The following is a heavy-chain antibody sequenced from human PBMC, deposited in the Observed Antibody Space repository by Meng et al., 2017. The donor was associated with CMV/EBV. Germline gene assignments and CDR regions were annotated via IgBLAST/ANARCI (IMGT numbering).Heavy chain of an antibody. Sequence: GGSLRLSCAASGFTFSDYYMSWIRQAPGKGLEWVSIISDSGGITYYADSVEGRFTISRDNSKNTLYLQMNSLSAEDTAVYYCAKGRSIEAPGTRYFDCWGQGTLVTVSS. D-gene: IGHD6-13*01. V-gene: IGHV3-23*01. CDR1: GFTFSDYY. J-gene: IGHJ4*02. CDR3: AKGRSIEAPGTRYFDC. CDR2: ISDSGGIT.